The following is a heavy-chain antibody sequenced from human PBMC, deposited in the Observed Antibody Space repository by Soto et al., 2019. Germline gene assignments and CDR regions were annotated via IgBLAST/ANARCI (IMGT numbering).Heavy chain of an antibody. Sequence: SETLSLTWTVSGGSVSSGSYYWSWIRQPPGKGLEWSGYIYYSGSTNYNPSLKSRGTISGDTSKNQFSLKLSSVTAAATAVYYCARYSSSSHLDYWGQGTLVTVSS. V-gene: IGHV4-61*01. D-gene: IGHD6-6*01. J-gene: IGHJ4*02. CDR2: IYYSGST. CDR1: GGSVSSGSYY. CDR3: ARYSSSSHLDY.